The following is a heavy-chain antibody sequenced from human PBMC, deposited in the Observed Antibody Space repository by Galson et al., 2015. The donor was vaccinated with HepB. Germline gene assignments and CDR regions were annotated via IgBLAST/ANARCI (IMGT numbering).Heavy chain of an antibody. Sequence: ETLSLTCTVSGGSISSSSYYWGWLRQPPGKGLEWIGSFYYTGNTHYNPSLKSRVTISGDASKSQFSLKLNSVTAADTAVHYCARHESESKTYAADNWGQGTLVTVSS. D-gene: IGHD2-2*01. CDR3: ARHESESKTYAADN. CDR2: FYYTGNT. V-gene: IGHV4-39*01. CDR1: GGSISSSSYY. J-gene: IGHJ4*02.